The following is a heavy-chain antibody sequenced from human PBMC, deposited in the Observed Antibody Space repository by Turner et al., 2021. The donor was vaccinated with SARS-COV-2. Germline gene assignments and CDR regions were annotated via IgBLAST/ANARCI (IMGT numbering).Heavy chain of an antibody. CDR2: IDGDDDK. V-gene: IGHV2-70*15. CDR3: ARDHYDILAGYDEGMDV. Sequence: QVTLRESGTSLVKPTQTLTLTCTFSGFSLSTSGMCVSWIRQHPGKALEWLARIDGDDDKYYSTSLKTRLTISKDTSKNQVVLTMTNMDPVDTATYYCARDHYDILAGYDEGMDVWGQGTTVTVSS. J-gene: IGHJ6*02. CDR1: GFSLSTSGMC. D-gene: IGHD3-9*01.